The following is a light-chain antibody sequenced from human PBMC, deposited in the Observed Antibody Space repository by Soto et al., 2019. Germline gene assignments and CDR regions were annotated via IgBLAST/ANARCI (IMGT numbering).Light chain of an antibody. CDR3: QQYNKWPQT. J-gene: IGKJ1*01. Sequence: EIVLTQSPGTLSLSPGERATLSCRASQSVSSTYLIWYQQKPGQAPRLLIYGASSRATGVPPKFSGSGSGTEFTLTISSLQSEDFAIYYCQQYNKWPQTFGQGTKVDIK. CDR2: GAS. CDR1: QSVSSTY. V-gene: IGKV3D-15*01.